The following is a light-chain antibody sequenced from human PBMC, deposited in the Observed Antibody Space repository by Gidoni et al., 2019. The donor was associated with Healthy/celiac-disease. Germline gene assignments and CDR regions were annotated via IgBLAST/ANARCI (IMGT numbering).Light chain of an antibody. Sequence: QSVLTTPPSESGTPGQGITISCSGRSSNIGTNTVNWYQPRPGTAPKLLIYSNYQRPSGVPDRFSGFKSGTSASLAISGLQSEDEADYYCAAWDDILNGPVFGGGTKLTVL. CDR2: SNY. V-gene: IGLV1-44*01. J-gene: IGLJ2*01. CDR3: AAWDDILNGPV. CDR1: SSNIGTNT.